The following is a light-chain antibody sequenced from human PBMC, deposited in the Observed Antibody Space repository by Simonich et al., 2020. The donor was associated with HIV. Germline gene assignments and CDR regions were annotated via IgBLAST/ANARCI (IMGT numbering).Light chain of an antibody. CDR3: AAWDDSLSAVV. V-gene: IGLV1-47*01. CDR2: RNN. Sequence: QSVLTQQPSASGTPGQRVTISCSGSSSNIGSNYVYWYQQLPGTAPKLLIYRNNQRPSGVPDRFSGSKSGTSASLAISGLRSEDEADYYCAAWDDSLSAVVFGGGTKLTVL. CDR1: SSNIGSNY. J-gene: IGLJ2*01.